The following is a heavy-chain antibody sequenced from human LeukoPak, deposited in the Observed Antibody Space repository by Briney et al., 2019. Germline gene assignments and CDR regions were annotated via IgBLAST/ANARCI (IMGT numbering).Heavy chain of an antibody. CDR2: IKSKTDGGTT. D-gene: IGHD3-10*01. J-gene: IGHJ3*02. V-gene: IGHV3-15*01. CDR1: GFTFSNAW. Sequence: GGSLRLSCAASGFTFSNAWMSWVRQAPGKGLEWVGRIKSKTDGGTTDYAAPVKGRFTISRDDSKNTLFLQMNSLKTEDTAVYYCTLYSYGSPDAFDIWGQGTMVTVSS. CDR3: TLYSYGSPDAFDI.